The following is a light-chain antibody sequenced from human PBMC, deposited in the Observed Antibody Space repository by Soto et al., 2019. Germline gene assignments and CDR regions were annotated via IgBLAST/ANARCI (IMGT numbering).Light chain of an antibody. CDR2: DAS. Sequence: DIQMTQSPSTLSASVGDRVTITCRASQSIRTWLAWYQHKPGKAPKFLIYDASTVESGVPSRFSGSGSGTEFILTISDLQPDDFATYYCQQYHNYPRTFGQGTRVEIK. CDR3: QQYHNYPRT. V-gene: IGKV1-5*01. J-gene: IGKJ1*01. CDR1: QSIRTW.